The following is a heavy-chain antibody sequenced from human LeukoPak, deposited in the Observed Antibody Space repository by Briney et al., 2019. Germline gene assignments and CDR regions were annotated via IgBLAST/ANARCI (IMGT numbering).Heavy chain of an antibody. CDR1: DFSFSTYW. D-gene: IGHD3-22*01. CDR3: ARGVSSAIDW. V-gene: IGHV3-7*01. J-gene: IGHJ4*02. CDR2: INGDGRDT. Sequence: GGSLRLSCAASDFSFSTYWMNWVRQAPGKGLEWVANINGDGRDTYYVGSVRGRFAISRDNADNSLYLQMNSLRGDDTAVYYCARGVSSAIDWWGQGTLVTVSS.